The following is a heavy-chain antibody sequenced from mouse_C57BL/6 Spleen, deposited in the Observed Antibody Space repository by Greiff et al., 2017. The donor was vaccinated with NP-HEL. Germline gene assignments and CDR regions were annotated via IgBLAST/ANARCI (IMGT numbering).Heavy chain of an antibody. CDR2: ISDGGSYT. CDR3: ARALYGYDEGDHYAMDY. Sequence: EVKLVESGGGLVKPGGSLKLSCAASGFTFSSYAMSWVRQTPEKRLEWVATISDGGSYTYYPDNVKGRFTISRDNAKNNLYLQMSHLKSEDTAMYYCARALYGYDEGDHYAMDYWGQGTSVTVSS. J-gene: IGHJ4*01. D-gene: IGHD2-2*01. V-gene: IGHV5-4*03. CDR1: GFTFSSYA.